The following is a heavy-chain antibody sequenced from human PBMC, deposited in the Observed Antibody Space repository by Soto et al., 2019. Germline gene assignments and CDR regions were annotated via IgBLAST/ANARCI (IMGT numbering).Heavy chain of an antibody. CDR3: AKSGDSSSWTYYYYGMDV. Sequence: PGGSLRLSCAASGFTFSSYGMHWVRQAPGKGLEWVAVISYDGSNKYYADSVKGRFTISRDNSKNTLYLQMNSLRAEDTAVYYCAKSGDSSSWTYYYYGMDVWGQGTTVTVSS. CDR1: GFTFSSYG. CDR2: ISYDGSNK. V-gene: IGHV3-30*18. D-gene: IGHD6-13*01. J-gene: IGHJ6*02.